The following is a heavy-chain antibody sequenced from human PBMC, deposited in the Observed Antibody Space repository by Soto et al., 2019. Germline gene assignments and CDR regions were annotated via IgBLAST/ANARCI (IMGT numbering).Heavy chain of an antibody. CDR2: IQSGGST. V-gene: IGHV3-66*01. J-gene: IGHJ5*02. Sequence: EVQLVESGGGLVQPGGSLRLSCAASGFTVSSNDMSWVRQAPGKGLEWVSVIQSGGSTDYADSVKGRFTISRDTSKNTLYLQMNSLRVEDTALYYCARVGDIVLVAGGRWGWFDPWGQGTLVTVSS. CDR1: GFTVSSND. CDR3: ARVGDIVLVAGGRWGWFDP. D-gene: IGHD2-2*01.